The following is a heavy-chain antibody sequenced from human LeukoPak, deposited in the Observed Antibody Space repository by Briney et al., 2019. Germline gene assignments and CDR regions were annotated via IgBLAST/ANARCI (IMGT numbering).Heavy chain of an antibody. J-gene: IGHJ4*02. D-gene: IGHD1-1*01. Sequence: PGGSLRLSCAASGITFSGYAMSWVRQAPGKGLEWVSAISASAGNTYYADSVKGRFTISRDNSKNTVYLQMNSLRAEDTALYYCAPNWNLDYWGQGSLVTVSS. CDR1: GITFSGYA. CDR3: APNWNLDY. CDR2: ISASAGNT. V-gene: IGHV3-23*01.